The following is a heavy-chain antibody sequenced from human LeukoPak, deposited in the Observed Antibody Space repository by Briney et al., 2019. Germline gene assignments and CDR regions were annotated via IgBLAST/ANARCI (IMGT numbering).Heavy chain of an antibody. Sequence: GGSLRLSCAASGFTFSSYAMSWIRQAPGKGLEWVSYISSSGSTIYYADSVKGRFTISGDNAKNSLYLQMNSLRAEDTAVYYCAREDIVATSCFDYWGQGTLVTVSS. CDR3: AREDIVATSCFDY. J-gene: IGHJ4*02. CDR1: GFTFSSYA. V-gene: IGHV3-11*01. CDR2: ISSSGSTI. D-gene: IGHD5-12*01.